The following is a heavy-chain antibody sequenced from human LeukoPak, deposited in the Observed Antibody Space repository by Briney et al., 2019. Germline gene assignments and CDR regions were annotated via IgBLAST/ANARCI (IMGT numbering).Heavy chain of an antibody. CDR3: AGSGGLNAFDI. CDR2: ISSSGSTI. Sequence: PGGSLRLSCAASGFTFSSYEMNWVRQAPGKGLEWDSYISSSGSTIYYADSVKGRFTISRDNAKNSLYLQMNSLRAEDTAVYYCAGSGGLNAFDIWGQGTMVTVSS. J-gene: IGHJ3*02. D-gene: IGHD3-10*01. V-gene: IGHV3-48*03. CDR1: GFTFSSYE.